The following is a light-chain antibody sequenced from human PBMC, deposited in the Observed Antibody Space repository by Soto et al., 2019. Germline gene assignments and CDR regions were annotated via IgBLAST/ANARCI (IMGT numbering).Light chain of an antibody. J-gene: IGKJ5*01. V-gene: IGKV4-1*01. CDR3: QHYYSTST. CDR2: WAS. CDR1: QSGLYSSKNKKY. Sequence: DIVMAQSPDALAVSLFWMATINCKSSQSGLYSSKNKKYLAWYQQKPGQPPKLLIYWASTRESGVPDRFSGSGSGTDFTLTISSLQAEDASVYYCQHYYSTSTFGQGTRLDIK.